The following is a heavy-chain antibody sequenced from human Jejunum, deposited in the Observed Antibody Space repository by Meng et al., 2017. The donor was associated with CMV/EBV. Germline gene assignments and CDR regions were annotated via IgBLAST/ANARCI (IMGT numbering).Heavy chain of an antibody. D-gene: IGHD3-3*01. CDR3: ARESRAYHDFWSGRYSNSYSGMDV. V-gene: IGHV4-39*07. CDR2: IYYTGSP. J-gene: IGHJ6*02. Sequence: WTPQPPGNGLEWIGTIYYTGSPPYYNPSLKSRVTISVDTSMNQFSLILTSVTAADTGVYYCARESRAYHDFWSGRYSNSYSGMDVWGQGTTVTVSS.